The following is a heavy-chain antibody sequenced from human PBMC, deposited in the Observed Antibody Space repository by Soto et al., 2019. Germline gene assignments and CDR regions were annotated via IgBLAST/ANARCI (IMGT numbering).Heavy chain of an antibody. V-gene: IGHV4-4*02. CDR3: ARAGEFYDYIWGSYRPNWFDP. D-gene: IGHD3-16*02. CDR1: SGSISSSNW. J-gene: IGHJ5*02. Sequence: SETLSLTCAVSSGSISSSNWWSWVRQPPGKGLEWIGEIYHSGSTNYNPSLKSRVTISVDKSKNQFSLKLSSVTAADTAVYYCARAGEFYDYIWGSYRPNWFDPWGQGTLVTVSS. CDR2: IYHSGST.